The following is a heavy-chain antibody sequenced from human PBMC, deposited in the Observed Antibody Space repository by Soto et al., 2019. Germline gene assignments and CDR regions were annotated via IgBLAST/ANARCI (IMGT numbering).Heavy chain of an antibody. CDR3: ARGLHSLFDY. D-gene: IGHD2-21*01. Sequence: GGSLRLSCAASGFTFSNYGMHWVRQAPGKGLEWVAAIWYDGNNKYYADSVKGRFTISRDNSNNTLYVQMTSLRDEDTAVYYCARGLHSLFDYWGQGTLVTVSS. CDR1: GFTFSNYG. V-gene: IGHV3-33*01. CDR2: IWYDGNNK. J-gene: IGHJ4*02.